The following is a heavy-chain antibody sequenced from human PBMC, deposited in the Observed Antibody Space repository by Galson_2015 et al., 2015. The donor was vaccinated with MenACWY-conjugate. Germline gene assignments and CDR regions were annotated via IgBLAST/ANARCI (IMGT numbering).Heavy chain of an antibody. CDR1: GYIFTTYW. J-gene: IGHJ6*02. CDR2: ISPGDSNT. CDR3: ERRPPGGRGMDD. D-gene: IGHD1-26*01. V-gene: IGHV5-51*01. Sequence: QSGAEVKKPGESLKISCKAPGYIFTTYWIAWVRQMPGKGLEWMGLISPGDSNTRCSPSFQGQVTISADKSISTAYLQWSSLKASDTAMYDCERRPPGGRGMDDWGQGTTVTVSS.